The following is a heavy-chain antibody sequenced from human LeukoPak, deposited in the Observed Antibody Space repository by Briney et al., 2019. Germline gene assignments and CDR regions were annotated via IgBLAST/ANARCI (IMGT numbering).Heavy chain of an antibody. CDR2: IKQDGSEK. V-gene: IGHV3-7*01. J-gene: IGHJ4*02. CDR3: AREGRGYKVAKFDY. D-gene: IGHD3-22*01. CDR1: GFTFSSYW. Sequence: GGSLRLSGAASGFTFSSYWMSWVRQAPGKGLEWVANIKQDGSEKYYVDSVKGRFTISRDNAKNSLYLQMNSLRAEDTAVYYCAREGRGYKVAKFDYWGQGTLVTVSS.